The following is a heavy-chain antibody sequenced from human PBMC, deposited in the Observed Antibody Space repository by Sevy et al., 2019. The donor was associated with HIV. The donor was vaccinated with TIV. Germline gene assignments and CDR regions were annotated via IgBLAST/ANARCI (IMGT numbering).Heavy chain of an antibody. Sequence: GGSLRLSCEASGFTFRSYDMHWVRQAPGKGLEWVAIAWYDGNTKYYADSVKGRFTISRDNSKNTISLQMNSLRAEDTAVYYCAKVDVVVPVADYGLDVWGQGTTVTVSS. V-gene: IGHV3-33*03. CDR1: GFTFRSYD. J-gene: IGHJ6*02. D-gene: IGHD2-2*01. CDR2: AWYDGNTK. CDR3: AKVDVVVPVADYGLDV.